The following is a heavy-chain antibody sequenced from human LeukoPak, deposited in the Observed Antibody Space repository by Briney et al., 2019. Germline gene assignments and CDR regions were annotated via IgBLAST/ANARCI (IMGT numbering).Heavy chain of an antibody. J-gene: IGHJ4*02. D-gene: IGHD3-22*01. Sequence: QHWGVLRLSCAAFGFTFSSYDMHWVRQTPGKGLEWVAFIRHDGSYQQYADSVKGRFTVSRDNSKDMVYLQMNSLRTEDTAVYYCAKNRDSSDYPRDFDFWGQGTLVTVSS. CDR3: AKNRDSSDYPRDFDF. CDR2: IRHDGSYQ. CDR1: GFTFSSYD. V-gene: IGHV3-30*02.